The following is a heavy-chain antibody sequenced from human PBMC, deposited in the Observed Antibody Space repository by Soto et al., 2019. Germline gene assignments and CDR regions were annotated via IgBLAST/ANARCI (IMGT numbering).Heavy chain of an antibody. CDR2: ISYDGSNK. D-gene: IGHD6-13*01. J-gene: IGHJ4*02. CDR3: AKDFGYSSSWYYFAY. V-gene: IGHV3-30*18. Sequence: PGGPLLVSSASSGFTSSGYGRQLFRHALGKGVEWVAVISYDGSNKYYADSVKGRFTISRDNSKNTLYLQMNSLRAEDTAVYYCAKDFGYSSSWYYFAYWGQGTLVTVSS. CDR1: GFTSSGYG.